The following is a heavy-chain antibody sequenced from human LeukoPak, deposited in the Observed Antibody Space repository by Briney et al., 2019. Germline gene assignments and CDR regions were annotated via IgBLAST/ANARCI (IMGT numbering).Heavy chain of an antibody. J-gene: IGHJ4*02. CDR2: MSPKSGYT. CDR1: GYTFTNYD. Sequence: GASVKVSCKASGYTFTNYDINWVRQATGQGLEWMGWMSPKSGYTGYAQKFQGRVTMTRDTSISTAYMELGSLRSEDTAVYYCARVTGSIDYWGQGTLVTVSS. D-gene: IGHD1-26*01. CDR3: ARVTGSIDY. V-gene: IGHV1-8*01.